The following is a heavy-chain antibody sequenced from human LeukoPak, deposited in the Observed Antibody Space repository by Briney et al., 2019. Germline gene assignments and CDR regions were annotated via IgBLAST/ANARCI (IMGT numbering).Heavy chain of an antibody. D-gene: IGHD1-20*01. J-gene: IGHJ4*02. CDR3: VSLGGITVTGPYDFDC. V-gene: IGHV3-74*03. CDR1: GFTFSSYW. CDR2: ISGDGSDI. Sequence: GGSLRLSCAASGFTFSSYWMNWARQAPGKGLVWVSRISGDGSDITYADSVKGRFTISRDNARNTLYLQMNSLRVEDTAVYYCVSLGGITVTGPYDFDCWGQGTVVTVSS.